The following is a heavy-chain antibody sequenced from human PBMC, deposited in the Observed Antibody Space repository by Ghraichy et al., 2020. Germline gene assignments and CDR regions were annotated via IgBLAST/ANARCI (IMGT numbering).Heavy chain of an antibody. J-gene: IGHJ4*02. CDR3: AKALQADGTSYYFDY. CDR1: GFTFDDYA. CDR2: ISWNSGSI. V-gene: IGHV3-9*01. D-gene: IGHD6-13*01. Sequence: SLNISCAASGFTFDDYAMHWVRQAPGKGLEWVSGISWNSGSIGYADSVKGRFTISRDNAKNSLYLQMNSLRAEDTALYYCAKALQADGTSYYFDYWGQGTLVTVSS.